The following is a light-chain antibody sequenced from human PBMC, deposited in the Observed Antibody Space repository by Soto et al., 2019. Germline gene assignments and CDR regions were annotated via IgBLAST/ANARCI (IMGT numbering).Light chain of an antibody. CDR2: AAS. CDR3: QQLNSYPFT. CDR1: QSITSW. Sequence: DIQITQSPSTLSASVGDRVTITCRASQSITSWLAWYQQKPGKAPNLLIYAASTLQSGVPSRFSGSGSGTEFTLTISSLQPEDFATYYCQQLNSYPFTFGQGTRLEIK. V-gene: IGKV1-9*01. J-gene: IGKJ5*01.